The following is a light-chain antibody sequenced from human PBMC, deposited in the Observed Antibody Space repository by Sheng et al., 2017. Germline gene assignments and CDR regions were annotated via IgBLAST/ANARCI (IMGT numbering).Light chain of an antibody. J-gene: IGKJ1*01. Sequence: EIVLTQSPGTLSLSPGERATLSCRASQSVSSSYLAWYQQKPGQAPRLLIYGASSRATGIPDRFSGSGSGTDFTLTISRLEPEDFAVYYRQQYGSSPPTFGQGTKVE. V-gene: IGKV3-20*01. CDR1: QSVSSSY. CDR3: QQYGSSPPT. CDR2: GAS.